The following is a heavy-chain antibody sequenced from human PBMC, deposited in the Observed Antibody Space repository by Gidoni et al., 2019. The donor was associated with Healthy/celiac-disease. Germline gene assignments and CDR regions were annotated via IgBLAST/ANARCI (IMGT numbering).Heavy chain of an antibody. Sequence: QVQLVQSGAEVKKPGSSVQVSCTASGGTFSSYAISWVRQASGQGLEWMGGISTRFGTANYAQKFQGRVTITADKSTSTAYMELSSLRSEDTAVYYCARDCGGDCFDAFDIWGQGTMVTVSS. V-gene: IGHV1-69*06. J-gene: IGHJ3*02. CDR3: ARDCGGDCFDAFDI. CDR1: GGTFSSYA. D-gene: IGHD2-21*01. CDR2: ISTRFGTA.